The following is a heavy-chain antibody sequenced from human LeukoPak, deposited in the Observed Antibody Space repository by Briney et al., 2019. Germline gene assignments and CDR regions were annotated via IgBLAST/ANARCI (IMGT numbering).Heavy chain of an antibody. J-gene: IGHJ2*01. CDR1: GGSISSIGYY. CDR3: ASRSPLYHDPPLGWYFGL. V-gene: IGHV4-39*01. D-gene: IGHD7-27*01. Sequence: SETLSLTCTVSGGSISSIGYYWGWIRQPPGKGLEWIGSIYYSGSTYYNPSPKSRVTISVDTSKNQFSLKLSSVTAADTAVCYCASRSPLYHDPPLGWYFGLWGCGTLVTVSS. CDR2: IYYSGST.